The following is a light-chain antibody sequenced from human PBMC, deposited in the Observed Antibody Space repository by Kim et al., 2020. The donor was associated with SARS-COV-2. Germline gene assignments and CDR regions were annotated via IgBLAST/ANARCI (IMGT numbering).Light chain of an antibody. CDR3: QVWDRGGV. J-gene: IGLJ2*01. Sequence: SYELTQPPSVSVAPGKTARITCGGNNIGSKSVHWYQQKPGQAPVLVIYYDSDRPSGIPERFSGSNSGNTATLTISRVEAVDEADYYCQVWDRGGVFGGRT. CDR2: YDS. CDR1: NIGSKS. V-gene: IGLV3-21*04.